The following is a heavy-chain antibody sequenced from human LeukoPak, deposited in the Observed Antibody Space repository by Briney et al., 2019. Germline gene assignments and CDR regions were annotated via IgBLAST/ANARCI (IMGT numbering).Heavy chain of an antibody. V-gene: IGHV3-30-3*01. D-gene: IGHD4-17*01. CDR2: ISYDGSNK. CDR1: GFTFSSYA. J-gene: IGHJ4*02. CDR3: ASVRPVTQDY. Sequence: GGSLRLSCAASGFTFSSYAMHWVRQAPGKGLEWVAVISYDGSNKYYADSVKGRFTISRDNSKNTLYLQMNSLRAEDTAVYYCASVRPVTQDYWGQGTLVTVSS.